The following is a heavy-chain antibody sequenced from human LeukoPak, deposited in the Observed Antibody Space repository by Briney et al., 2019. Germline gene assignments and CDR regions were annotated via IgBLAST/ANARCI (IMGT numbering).Heavy chain of an antibody. V-gene: IGHV3-30*02. Sequence: PGGSLRLSCAASGFTFSSYGMHWVRQAPGKGLEWVAFIRYDGSNKYYADSVKGRFTISRDNSKNTLYLQMNSLRAEDTAVYYCARLWFGEASFDWFDPWGQGTLVTVSS. CDR1: GFTFSSYG. J-gene: IGHJ5*02. CDR2: IRYDGSNK. D-gene: IGHD3-10*01. CDR3: ARLWFGEASFDWFDP.